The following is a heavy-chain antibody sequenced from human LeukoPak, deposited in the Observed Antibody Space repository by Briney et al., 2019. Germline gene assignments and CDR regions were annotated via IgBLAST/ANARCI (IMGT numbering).Heavy chain of an antibody. CDR2: IYYTGST. V-gene: IGHV4-59*01. J-gene: IGHJ4*02. CDR3: ARGPTRYYFDC. CDR1: GGSISSLY. D-gene: IGHD4-17*01. Sequence: SETLSLTCSVSGGSISSLYWSWIRQPPGKGLEWIGYIYYTGSTNYNPSLKSRVTMFVDMSKNQFSLGLSSVTAADTAVYYCARGPTRYYFDCWGQGTLVTVSS.